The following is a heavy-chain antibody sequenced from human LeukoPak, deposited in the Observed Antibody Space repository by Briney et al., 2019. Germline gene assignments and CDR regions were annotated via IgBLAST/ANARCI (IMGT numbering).Heavy chain of an antibody. J-gene: IGHJ6*02. D-gene: IGHD3-22*01. CDR2: ISSASTHI. CDR3: ARPNYYDRSGYYYGYYYYGMAV. V-gene: IGHV3-21*01. CDR1: GFTFNTHT. Sequence: GGSLRLSCVASGFTFNTHTMNWVRQAPGKGLEWVSSISSASTHIYYADSVKGRFTISRDNAQDSLYLQMNSLRAEDTAVYYCARPNYYDRSGYYYGYYYYGMAVWGQGTTVTVSS.